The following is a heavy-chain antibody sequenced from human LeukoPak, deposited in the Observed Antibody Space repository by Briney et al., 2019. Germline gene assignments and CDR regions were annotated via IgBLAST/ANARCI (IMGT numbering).Heavy chain of an antibody. V-gene: IGHV4-61*02. D-gene: IGHD3-10*01. CDR1: GDSISSGDYY. Sequence: SETLSLTCTVSGDSISSGDYYWRWIRQPAGKGLEWIGRISSSGSTNYNPSLKSRVTISVDTSKNQFSLKLSSVTAADTAVYYCARSMVRGVTRRGYFDYWGQGTLVTVSS. CDR3: ARSMVRGVTRRGYFDY. J-gene: IGHJ4*02. CDR2: ISSSGST.